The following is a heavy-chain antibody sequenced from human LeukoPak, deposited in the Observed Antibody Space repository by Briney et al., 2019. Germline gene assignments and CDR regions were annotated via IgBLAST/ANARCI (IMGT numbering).Heavy chain of an antibody. Sequence: ASVKVSCKASGGTFSSYAISWVRQAPGQGLEWMGGIIPIFGTANYAQKFQGRVTITADESTSTAYMELSSLRSEDTAVYYCARDHDFWSGYYRNFDYWGQGTLVTVSS. V-gene: IGHV1-69*13. CDR3: ARDHDFWSGYYRNFDY. CDR2: IIPIFGTA. D-gene: IGHD3-3*01. CDR1: GGTFSSYA. J-gene: IGHJ4*02.